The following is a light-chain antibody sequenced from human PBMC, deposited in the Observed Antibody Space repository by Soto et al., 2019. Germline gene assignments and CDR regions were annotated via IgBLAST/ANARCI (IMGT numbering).Light chain of an antibody. CDR1: SSDIGSSNS. Sequence: QSALTQPPSASGSPGQSVTISCAGSSSDIGSSNSVSWYQQHPGKAPKLLMSEVTKRPSGVPDRFSGSKSGNTASLTVSGLQADDEADYYCGSKAGSNKHVVFGGGTKVTVL. CDR2: EVT. J-gene: IGLJ2*01. CDR3: GSKAGSNKHVV. V-gene: IGLV2-8*01.